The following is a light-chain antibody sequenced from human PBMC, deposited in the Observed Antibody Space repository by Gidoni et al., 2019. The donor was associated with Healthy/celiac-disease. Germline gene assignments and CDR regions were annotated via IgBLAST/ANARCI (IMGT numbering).Light chain of an antibody. J-gene: IGLJ3*02. V-gene: IGLV2-8*01. Sequence: QSALTQHPSASGSPGQSVTISCTGTSSDVGGYNYVSWYQQHPGKAPKLMIYEVSKRPSGVPDRFSGSKSGNTASLTVSGLQAEDEADYYCSSYAGSNNFGRGVFGGGTKLTVL. CDR3: SSYAGSNNFGRGV. CDR1: SSDVGGYNY. CDR2: EVS.